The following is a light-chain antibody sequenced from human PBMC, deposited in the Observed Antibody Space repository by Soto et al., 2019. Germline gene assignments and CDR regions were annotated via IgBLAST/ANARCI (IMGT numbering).Light chain of an antibody. CDR3: MHAREPPWT. J-gene: IGKJ1*01. V-gene: IGKV2-28*01. CDR2: LAS. CDR1: PGLLAPNGDYY. Sequence: GKSSFPLSLSVPPGEAASISWRSCPGLLAPNGDYYLDWYRQKPGQSPQLLIFLASKRASGVPDRFSGSGSGTDFTLRISRVEAEDVGVYYCMHAREPPWTFGQGTKVDIK.